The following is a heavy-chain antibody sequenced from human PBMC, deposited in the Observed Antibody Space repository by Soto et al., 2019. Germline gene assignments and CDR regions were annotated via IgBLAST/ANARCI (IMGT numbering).Heavy chain of an antibody. D-gene: IGHD5-12*01. CDR2: IWYDGSNK. CDR3: ARGNSGYDLFAY. J-gene: IGHJ4*02. V-gene: IGHV3-33*01. CDR1: GFTFSSYG. Sequence: QVQLVESGGGVVQPGRSLRLSCAASGFTFSSYGMHWVRQAPGKGLEWVAVIWYDGSNKYYADSVKGRFTISRDNSKNTLYLQMNSLRAEDTAVYYCARGNSGYDLFAYWGQGTLVTVSS.